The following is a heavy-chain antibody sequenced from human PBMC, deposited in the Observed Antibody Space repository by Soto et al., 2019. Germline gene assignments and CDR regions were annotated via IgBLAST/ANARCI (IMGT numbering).Heavy chain of an antibody. Sequence: PVASLRLSCAASGFIFSDYWMSWVRQAPGKGPEWVANIKFDGSEKQYVDSVRGRFTISRDNSRNSLFLQMNSLRAGDTAVYYCVKDGGYCSSSTCYSPRNHYFDSWGQGTLVTVSS. CDR3: VKDGGYCSSSTCYSPRNHYFDS. D-gene: IGHD2-2*01. J-gene: IGHJ4*02. CDR2: IKFDGSEK. V-gene: IGHV3-7*03. CDR1: GFIFSDYW.